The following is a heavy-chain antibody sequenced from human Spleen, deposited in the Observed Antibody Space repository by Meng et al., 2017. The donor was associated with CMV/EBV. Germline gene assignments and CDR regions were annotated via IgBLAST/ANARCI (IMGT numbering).Heavy chain of an antibody. CDR3: AKDQASVIGPAFDY. D-gene: IGHD2-2*01. CDR2: ISSSSSYI. J-gene: IGHJ4*02. CDR1: GFTFSSYS. Sequence: GESLKISCAASGFTFSSYSMNWVRQAPGKGLEWVSSISSSSSYIYYADSVKGRFTISRDISKNTLYLQMNNLRAEDTAVYYCAKDQASVIGPAFDYWGQGTLVTVSS. V-gene: IGHV3-21*04.